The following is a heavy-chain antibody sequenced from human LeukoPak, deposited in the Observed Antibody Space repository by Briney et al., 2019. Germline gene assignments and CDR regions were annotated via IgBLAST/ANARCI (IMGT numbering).Heavy chain of an antibody. Sequence: SETLSLTCTVSGDSITSGSYYWAWIRQHPGKGLEWIGYIYYTGGTHYNPSLKSRLTISVDTSENHFSLKLSSVTAADTAIYFCARAPGAFDIWGKGTMVTVSS. V-gene: IGHV4-31*03. CDR1: GDSITSGSYY. CDR2: IYYTGGT. CDR3: ARAPGAFDI. J-gene: IGHJ3*02.